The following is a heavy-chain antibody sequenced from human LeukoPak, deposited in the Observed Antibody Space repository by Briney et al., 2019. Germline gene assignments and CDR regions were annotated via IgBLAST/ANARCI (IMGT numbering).Heavy chain of an antibody. D-gene: IGHD6-13*01. CDR2: ISSSSSHI. J-gene: IGHJ4*02. Sequence: GGSLRLSCAASGFTFSSYSMNWVRQAPGKGLEWVSSISSSSSHIYYADSVKGRFTISRDNAKNSLYLQMNSLRAEDTAVYYCAKDYEYNSNTWYFHWGRGTLVSVSS. V-gene: IGHV3-21*04. CDR1: GFTFSSYS. CDR3: AKDYEYNSNTWYFH.